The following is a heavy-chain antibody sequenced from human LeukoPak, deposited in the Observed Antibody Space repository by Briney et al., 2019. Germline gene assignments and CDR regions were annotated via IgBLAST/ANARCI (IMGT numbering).Heavy chain of an antibody. D-gene: IGHD2-2*01. J-gene: IGHJ4*02. CDR3: AGGSAALSYFDY. Sequence: PSETLSLTCTVSGGSISSYYWSWIRQPPGKGLEWIGYIYYSGSINYNPSLKSRVTISVDTSKNQFSLKLSSVTAADTAVYYCAGGSAALSYFDYWGQGTLVTVSS. CDR2: IYYSGSI. V-gene: IGHV4-59*01. CDR1: GGSISSYY.